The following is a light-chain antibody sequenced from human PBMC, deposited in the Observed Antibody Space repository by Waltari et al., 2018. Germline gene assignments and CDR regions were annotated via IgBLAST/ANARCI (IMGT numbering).Light chain of an antibody. V-gene: IGLV2-23*02. CDR1: STHLGPFKL. Sequence: QSALPQPASVSGSPGQSIPISCSNTSTHLGPFKLVSWYQQRPGNAPKLVIYEVPERPSGVSNRFSGSKSGDTASLTISGLQAEDEADYYCCSFAGSSTSFGTGTTVTVL. J-gene: IGLJ1*01. CDR3: CSFAGSSTS. CDR2: EVP.